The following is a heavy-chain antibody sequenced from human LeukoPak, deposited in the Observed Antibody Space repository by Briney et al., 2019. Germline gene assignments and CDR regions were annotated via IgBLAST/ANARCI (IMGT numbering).Heavy chain of an antibody. CDR1: GFSFSNYA. Sequence: GGSLRPSCAASGFSFSNYAMNWVRQAPGKGLEWVSLIVASSGATFYADSVKGRFTISRDKSKNTLYLQMKSLRAEDTAVYYCAKGGYDYVEIGYFDYWGQGALVTVSS. CDR2: IVASSGAT. CDR3: AKGGYDYVEIGYFDY. J-gene: IGHJ4*03. V-gene: IGHV3-23*01. D-gene: IGHD5-12*01.